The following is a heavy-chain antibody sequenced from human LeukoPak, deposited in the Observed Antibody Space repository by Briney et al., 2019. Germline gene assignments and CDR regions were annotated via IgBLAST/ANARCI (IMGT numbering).Heavy chain of an antibody. CDR2: INHSGST. V-gene: IGHV4-34*01. CDR1: GGSFSGYY. CDR3: ARGLGYSSSSLWFDP. Sequence: SETLSLTCAVYGGSFSGYYWSWIRQPPGEGLEWIGEINHSGSTNYNPSLKSRVTISVDTSKNQFSLKLSSVTAADTAVYYCARGLGYSSSSLWFDPWGQGTLVTVSS. D-gene: IGHD6-6*01. J-gene: IGHJ5*02.